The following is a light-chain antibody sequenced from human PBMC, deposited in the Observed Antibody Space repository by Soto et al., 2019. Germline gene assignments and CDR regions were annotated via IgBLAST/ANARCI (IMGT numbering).Light chain of an antibody. CDR1: QGISSY. J-gene: IGKJ4*01. Sequence: PSXLSASTGDRVTISRRMSQGISSYLAWYHHKPGKVTELVIYAAATLQSGVTSWLSGIGSGTDFTLTISSLQSEDFATYYCQQYYSFPLTVGGGTTVDIK. CDR2: AAA. CDR3: QQYYSFPLT. V-gene: IGKV1D-8*01.